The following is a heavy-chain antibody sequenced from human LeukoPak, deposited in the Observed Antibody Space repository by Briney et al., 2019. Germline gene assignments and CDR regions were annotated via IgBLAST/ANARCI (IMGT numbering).Heavy chain of an antibody. Sequence: PGGSLRLSCAASGFTFTSYAMHWVRQAPGKGLEWVSAISGSGGSTYYADSVKGRFTISRDNSKNTLYLQMNSLRAEDTAVYYCAKRGGYYDSSGYDTDYWGQGTLVTVSS. CDR3: AKRGGYYDSSGYDTDY. V-gene: IGHV3-23*01. D-gene: IGHD3-22*01. CDR1: GFTFTSYA. J-gene: IGHJ4*02. CDR2: ISGSGGST.